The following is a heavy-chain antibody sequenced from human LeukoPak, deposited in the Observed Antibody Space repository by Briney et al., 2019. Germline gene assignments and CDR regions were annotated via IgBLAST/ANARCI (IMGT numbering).Heavy chain of an antibody. Sequence: RGESLKISCEASEDTFNNYWIAWVRQVPGKGLEWVGIIFPGDSDTSYSPSLQGHVTISADKSVSTAYLQWGSLKASDSAMYYCVRDRNGRYAFDIWGLGTRVTVSS. J-gene: IGHJ3*02. CDR1: EDTFNNYW. CDR3: VRDRNGRYAFDI. CDR2: IFPGDSDT. V-gene: IGHV5-51*01. D-gene: IGHD1-14*01.